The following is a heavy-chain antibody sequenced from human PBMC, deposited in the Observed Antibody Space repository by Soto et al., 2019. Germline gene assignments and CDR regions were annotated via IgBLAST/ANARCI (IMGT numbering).Heavy chain of an antibody. V-gene: IGHV1-18*01. CDR2: ISPYSGYT. D-gene: IGHD2-8*01. Sequence: ASVKVSCKGFGYSFMKYGINWVRQAPGQGLEWVGWISPYSGYTHSAQKFHGRLTLTTDTAASTAYMELRILRSADTALYYCAREASVLIPAVQSSRFDSWGQGTLVTVSS. CDR1: GYSFMKYG. CDR3: AREASVLIPAVQSSRFDS. J-gene: IGHJ4*02.